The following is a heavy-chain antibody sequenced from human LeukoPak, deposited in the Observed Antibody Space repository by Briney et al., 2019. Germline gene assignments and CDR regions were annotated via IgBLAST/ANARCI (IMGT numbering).Heavy chain of an antibody. CDR3: ARLGYTYGPLDY. CDR2: IYYSGST. Sequence: SETLSLTCTVSGGSIISYYWTWIRQPPGKGLEWIGYIYYSGSTNYNPSLKSRVTISVDTSKNQFSLKLSSVTAADTAVYYCARLGYTYGPLDYWGQGTLVTVSS. CDR1: GGSIISYY. J-gene: IGHJ4*02. D-gene: IGHD5-18*01. V-gene: IGHV4-59*08.